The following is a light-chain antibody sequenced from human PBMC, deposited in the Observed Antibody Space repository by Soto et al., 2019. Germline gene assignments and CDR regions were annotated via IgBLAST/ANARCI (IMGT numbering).Light chain of an antibody. Sequence: ARVTITCRASQSIVSWLAWYQQKPGKAPKLLIYKASTLKSGVPSRFSGSGAGTEFPLTISSLQPDDFATYFCQQYNSYPVTFGQGTLMEIK. CDR2: KAS. CDR3: QQYNSYPVT. CDR1: QSIVSW. J-gene: IGKJ5*01. V-gene: IGKV1-5*03.